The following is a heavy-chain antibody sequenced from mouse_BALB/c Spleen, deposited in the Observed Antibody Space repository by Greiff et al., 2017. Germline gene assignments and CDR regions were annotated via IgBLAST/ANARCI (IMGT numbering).Heavy chain of an antibody. D-gene: IGHD2-4*01. CDR3: ARQGDYDGWFAY. J-gene: IGHJ3*01. Sequence: EVKLVESGGGLVKLGGSLKLSCAASGFTFSSYYMSWVRQTPEKRLELVAAINSNGGSTYYPDTVKGRFTISRDNAKNTLYLQMSSLKSEDTALYDCARQGDYDGWFAYWGQGTLVTVSA. CDR2: INSNGGST. V-gene: IGHV5-6-2*01. CDR1: GFTFSSYY.